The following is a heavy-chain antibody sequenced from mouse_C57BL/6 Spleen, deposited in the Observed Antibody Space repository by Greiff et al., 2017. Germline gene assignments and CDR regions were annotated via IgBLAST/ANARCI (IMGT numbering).Heavy chain of an antibody. Sequence: VQLKESGPELVKPGASVKISCKASGYAFSSSWMNWVKQRPGKGLEWIGQIYPGDGDTNYNGKFKGKATLTADKSSSTAYMQLSSLTSEDSAVYFCATLLSYFDYWGQGTTLTVSS. CDR3: ATLLSYFDY. J-gene: IGHJ2*01. CDR2: IYPGDGDT. D-gene: IGHD1-1*01. CDR1: GYAFSSSW. V-gene: IGHV1-80*01.